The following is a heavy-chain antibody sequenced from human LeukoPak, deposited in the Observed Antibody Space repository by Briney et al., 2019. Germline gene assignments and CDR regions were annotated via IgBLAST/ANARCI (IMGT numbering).Heavy chain of an antibody. CDR1: GYTFTGYY. Sequence: ASAKVSCKASGYTFTGYYMHWVRQAPGQGLEWMGWINPNSGGTNYAQKFQGRVTMTRDTSISTAYMELSSLRSEDTAVYYCARDLRVGAIPLFDYWGQGTLVTVSS. J-gene: IGHJ4*02. CDR2: INPNSGGT. V-gene: IGHV1-2*02. CDR3: ARDLRVGAIPLFDY. D-gene: IGHD1-26*01.